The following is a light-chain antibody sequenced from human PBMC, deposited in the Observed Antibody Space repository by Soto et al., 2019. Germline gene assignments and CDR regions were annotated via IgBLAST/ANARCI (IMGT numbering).Light chain of an antibody. CDR2: EVS. CDR3: CSYAGSSSAYV. J-gene: IGLJ1*01. V-gene: IGLV2-23*02. Sequence: QSALTQPASVSGSPGQSITISCTGTSSDVGSYNVVSWYQQHPGKAPKLLIYEVSKRPSGVSDRFSGSKSGNTASLTISGLQADDEADYHCCSYAGSSSAYVFGTGTKLTVL. CDR1: SSDVGSYNV.